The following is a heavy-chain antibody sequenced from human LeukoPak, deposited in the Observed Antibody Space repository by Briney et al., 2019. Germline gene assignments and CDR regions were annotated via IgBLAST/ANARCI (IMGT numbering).Heavy chain of an antibody. V-gene: IGHV3-30*18. CDR2: ISYDGSNK. Sequence: GGSLRLSCAASGFTFSSYGMHWVRQAPGKGLEWVAVISYDGSNKYYADSVKGRFTISRDNSKNTLYLQMNSLRAEDTAVYYCAKGGHTIPYYFDYWGQGTLVTVSS. D-gene: IGHD5-24*01. CDR1: GFTFSSYG. CDR3: AKGGHTIPYYFDY. J-gene: IGHJ4*02.